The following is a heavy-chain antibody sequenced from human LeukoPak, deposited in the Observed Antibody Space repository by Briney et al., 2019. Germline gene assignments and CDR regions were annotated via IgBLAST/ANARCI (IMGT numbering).Heavy chain of an antibody. D-gene: IGHD3-22*01. V-gene: IGHV1-69*13. CDR2: IIPIFGTA. Sequence: SVKVSCKASGGTFSSYAISWVRQAPGQGLEWMGGIIPIFGTANYAQKFRGRVTITADESTSTAYMELSSLRSEDTAVYYCARVPLGYYYDSSGYYLGYWGQGTLVTVSS. CDR1: GGTFSSYA. CDR3: ARVPLGYYYDSSGYYLGY. J-gene: IGHJ4*02.